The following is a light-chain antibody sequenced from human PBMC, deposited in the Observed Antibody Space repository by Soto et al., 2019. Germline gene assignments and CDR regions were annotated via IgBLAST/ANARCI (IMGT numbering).Light chain of an antibody. CDR1: QSISSG. V-gene: IGKV1-5*01. CDR3: QQYNSYSPLT. J-gene: IGKJ1*01. Sequence: DIQMTQSPSTLSASVGDRVTITGRASQSISSGLAWYQQKPGKAPKLLIYDASSLESGVPSRFSGSGSGTEFTLTISSLQPDDFATYYCQQYNSYSPLTFGQGTKVEIK. CDR2: DAS.